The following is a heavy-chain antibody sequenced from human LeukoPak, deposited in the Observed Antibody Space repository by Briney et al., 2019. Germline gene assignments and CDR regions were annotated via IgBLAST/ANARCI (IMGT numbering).Heavy chain of an antibody. Sequence: GESLKISCKGSGYSFTSYWIGWVRQMPGKGLEWMGIIYPGDSDSTYSPSFQGQVTISADKSISTAYLQWSSLKASDSAMYYCGRIPAAGSLKGSFDIWGQGTMVTVSS. CDR1: GYSFTSYW. CDR2: IYPGDSDS. CDR3: GRIPAAGSLKGSFDI. V-gene: IGHV5-51*01. J-gene: IGHJ3*02. D-gene: IGHD6-13*01.